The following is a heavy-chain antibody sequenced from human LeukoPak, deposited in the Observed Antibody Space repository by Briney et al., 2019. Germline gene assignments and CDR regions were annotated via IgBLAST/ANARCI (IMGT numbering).Heavy chain of an antibody. J-gene: IGHJ6*03. Sequence: GGSLRLSCAASGFTFSSYSMNWVRQAPGKGLEWVSYISSSSSTIYYADSVKGRFTISRDNAKNSLYLQMNSLRAEDTAVYYCARSSYYYYYMDVWGKGTTVTVSS. CDR1: GFTFSSYS. CDR2: ISSSSSTI. V-gene: IGHV3-48*01. CDR3: ARSSYYYYYMDV.